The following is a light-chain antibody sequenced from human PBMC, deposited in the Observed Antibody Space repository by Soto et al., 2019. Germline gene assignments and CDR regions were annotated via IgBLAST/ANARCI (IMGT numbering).Light chain of an antibody. CDR3: QQYADSPRT. V-gene: IGKV3-20*01. J-gene: IGKJ1*01. CDR2: CES. Sequence: EIVLTQSPDTLSLSPGERATLSCSTSRSLTSGFLAWYQQVPCQAPRLLIYCESSKATGVPDRFSASGSGTDFSLIITRLEPEDSAVYYCQQYADSPRTFGQGTKVE. CDR1: RSLTSGF.